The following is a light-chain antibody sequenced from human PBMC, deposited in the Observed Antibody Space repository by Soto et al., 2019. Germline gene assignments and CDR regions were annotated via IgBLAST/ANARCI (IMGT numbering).Light chain of an antibody. CDR1: QDINNY. J-gene: IGKJ5*01. V-gene: IGKV1-9*01. CDR3: QQLNSYPIT. CDR2: AAS. Sequence: IQLTQSPSSLSASVGDRFTITCRCSQDINNYLTCYQQKQGKAPKHLIYAASTLQSGVPSRFSGSGSGTDFTLTIISLQPEDVATYYCQQLNSYPITFGQGTRLEIK.